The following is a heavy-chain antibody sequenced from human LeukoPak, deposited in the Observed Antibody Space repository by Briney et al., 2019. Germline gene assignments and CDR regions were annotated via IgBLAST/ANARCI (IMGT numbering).Heavy chain of an antibody. CDR3: ARADYGDYVF. CDR2: IYYSGST. V-gene: IGHV4-39*01. CDR1: GGSISSSSYY. Sequence: PSETLSLTCTVSGGSISSSSYYWGWIRQPPGKVLEWIGSIYYSGSTYYNPSLKSRVTISVDTSKNQFSLKLTSVTAADTAVYYCARADYGDYVFWGQGTLVTVSS. J-gene: IGHJ4*02. D-gene: IGHD4-17*01.